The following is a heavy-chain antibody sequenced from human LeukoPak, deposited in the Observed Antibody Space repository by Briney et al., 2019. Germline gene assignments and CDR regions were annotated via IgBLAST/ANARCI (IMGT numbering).Heavy chain of an antibody. CDR3: AKRGVVIRVILVGFHKEAYYFDS. V-gene: IGHV3-23*01. CDR2: IIGRGGSK. CDR1: RNTLSKCG. Sequence: GGALRLSCAVPRNTLSKCGMSGVREAPGKGLEWGAGIIGRGGSKNNAAPVKGRFPISRDNRKNTLYLQMNSMRVEDTAVYFCAKRGVVIRVILVGFHKEAYYFDSWGQGALVTVSS. J-gene: IGHJ4*02. D-gene: IGHD3-22*01.